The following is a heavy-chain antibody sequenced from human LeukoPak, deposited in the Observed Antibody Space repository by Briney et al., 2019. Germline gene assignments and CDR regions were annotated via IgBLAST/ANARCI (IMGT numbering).Heavy chain of an antibody. D-gene: IGHD3-3*01. CDR2: IIPIFGTA. V-gene: IGHV1-69*05. CDR1: GGTFSSYA. CDR3: ARVLEPYEDAFDI. J-gene: IGHJ3*02. Sequence: GASVKVSCKASGGTFSSYAISGVRQAPGQGLEWMGGIIPIFGTANYAQKFQGRVTITTDESTSTPYMELSSLRSEDTAVYYCARVLEPYEDAFDIWGQGTMVTVSS.